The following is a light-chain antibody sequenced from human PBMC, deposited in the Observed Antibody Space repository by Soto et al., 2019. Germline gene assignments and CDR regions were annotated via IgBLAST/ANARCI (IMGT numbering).Light chain of an antibody. CDR1: SSDVGGYHY. V-gene: IGLV2-14*01. J-gene: IGLJ7*01. CDR2: EVS. CDR3: CSYTASTTPL. Sequence: QSALTQPASVSGSPGQSITISCTGSSSDVGGYHYVSWYQQYPGKAPKLVISEVSNRPSGVSNRFSGYKSGNTASLTISGLQAEDEANYYCCSYTASTTPLFGGGTQLTVL.